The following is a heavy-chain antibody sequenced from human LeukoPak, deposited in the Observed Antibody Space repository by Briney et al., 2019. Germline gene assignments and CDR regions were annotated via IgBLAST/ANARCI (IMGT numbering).Heavy chain of an antibody. Sequence: GGSLRLSCAAYGFTFSSYSMNWVRQAPGKGLEWVSSISSSSSYIYYADSVKGRFTISRDNAKNSLYLQMNSLRAEDTAVYYCASQTGGFDYWGQGTLVTVSS. CDR1: GFTFSSYS. CDR2: ISSSSSYI. J-gene: IGHJ4*02. CDR3: ASQTGGFDY. V-gene: IGHV3-21*01. D-gene: IGHD7-27*01.